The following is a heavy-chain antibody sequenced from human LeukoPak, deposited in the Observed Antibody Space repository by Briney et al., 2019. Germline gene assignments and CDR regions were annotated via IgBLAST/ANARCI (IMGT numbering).Heavy chain of an antibody. Sequence: SETLSLTCTVSGGSISSYYWSWIRQPPGKGLEWMGYIYYSGSTNYNPSLKSRVTISVDTSKNQFSLKLSSVTAADTAVYYCAGEDYYGSGSYYNYWGQGTLVTVSS. J-gene: IGHJ4*02. CDR1: GGSISSYY. V-gene: IGHV4-59*01. CDR2: IYYSGST. CDR3: AGEDYYGSGSYYNY. D-gene: IGHD3-10*01.